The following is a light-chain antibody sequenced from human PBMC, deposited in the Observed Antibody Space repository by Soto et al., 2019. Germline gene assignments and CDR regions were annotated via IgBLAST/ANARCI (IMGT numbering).Light chain of an antibody. CDR2: AAS. J-gene: IGKJ1*01. V-gene: IGKV1-39*01. CDR3: QQSYSTPCT. Sequence: DIHMTPSPSSLSASVGDRLTITCRASQSISTYLNWYRQKPGKAPELLIYAASSLQSGVPSRFSGSGSGTDFTLTISSLQPEDFATYYCQQSYSTPCTFGQGTKVDIK. CDR1: QSISTY.